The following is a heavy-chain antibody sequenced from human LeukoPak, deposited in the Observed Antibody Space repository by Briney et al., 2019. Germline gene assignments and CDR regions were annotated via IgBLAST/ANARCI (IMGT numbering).Heavy chain of an antibody. D-gene: IGHD6-6*01. CDR3: AEDHEYSSSSVDY. Sequence: GGSLRLSCAASGFTFSSYGMHWVRQAPGKGLEWVAVISYDGSNKYYADSVKGRFTISRDNSKNTLYLQMNSLRAEDTAVYYCAEDHEYSSSSVDYWGQGTLVTVSS. V-gene: IGHV3-30*18. CDR2: ISYDGSNK. CDR1: GFTFSSYG. J-gene: IGHJ4*02.